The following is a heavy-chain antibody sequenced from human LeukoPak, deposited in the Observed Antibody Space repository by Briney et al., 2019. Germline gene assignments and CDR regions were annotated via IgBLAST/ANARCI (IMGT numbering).Heavy chain of an antibody. CDR2: ISSNGGST. Sequence: GGSLRLSCSASGFTFSSHTIYWVRQAPGRGLEYVSAISSNGGSTYYADSVKGRFTISRDNSKNTLYLQMNSLRAEDTAIYYCAKEGLAGRQDYFDYWGQGTLVTVSS. CDR3: AKEGLAGRQDYFDY. V-gene: IGHV3-64*04. CDR1: GFTFSSHT. D-gene: IGHD6-6*01. J-gene: IGHJ4*02.